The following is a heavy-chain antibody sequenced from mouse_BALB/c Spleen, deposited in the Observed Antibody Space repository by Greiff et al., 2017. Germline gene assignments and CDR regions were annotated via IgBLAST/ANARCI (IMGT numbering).Heavy chain of an antibody. CDR2: ISYDGSN. D-gene: IGHD4-1*01. J-gene: IGHJ3*01. CDR1: GYSITSGYY. CDR3: ARGTGTLFAY. V-gene: IGHV3-6*02. Sequence: EVHLVESGPGLVKPSQSLSLTCSVTGYSITSGYYWNWIRQFPGNKLEWMGYISYDGSNNYNPSLKNRISITRDTSKNQFFLKLNSVTTEDTATYYCARGTGTLFAYWGQGTLVTVSA.